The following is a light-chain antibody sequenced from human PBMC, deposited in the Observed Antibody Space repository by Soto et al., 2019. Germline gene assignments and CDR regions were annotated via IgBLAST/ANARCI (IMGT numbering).Light chain of an antibody. CDR2: AAS. CDR3: QQLNTYPS. J-gene: IGKJ5*01. Sequence: DIHMTQSPSSLSASVGNIVTITCRASQGISSYLAWYQQKPGKAPKLLIYAASTLQSGVPSRLSGSGSGTDFTLTISSLKPEDFATYYCQQLNTYPSFGQGTRLEIK. V-gene: IGKV1-9*01. CDR1: QGISSY.